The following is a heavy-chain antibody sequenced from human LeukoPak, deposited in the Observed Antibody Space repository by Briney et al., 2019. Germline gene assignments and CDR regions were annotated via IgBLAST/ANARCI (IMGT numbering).Heavy chain of an antibody. CDR1: GCTFSSYW. D-gene: IGHD6-13*01. J-gene: IGHJ4*02. Sequence: GGSLRLSCAASGCTFSSYWMSWVRQAPGKGLEWVANIKQDGSEKYYVDSVKGRFTISRDNAKNSLYLQMNSLRAEDTAVYYCARAFSSSWFYWGQGTLVTVSS. CDR2: IKQDGSEK. V-gene: IGHV3-7*04. CDR3: ARAFSSSWFY.